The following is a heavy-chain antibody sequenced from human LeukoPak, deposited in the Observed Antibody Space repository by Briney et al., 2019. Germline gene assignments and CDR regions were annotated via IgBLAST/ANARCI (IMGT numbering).Heavy chain of an antibody. CDR1: GYTLTELS. Sequence: ASVKVSCXVSGYTLTELSMHWVRQAPRKGLEWMEGFDPEDGETIYAQKFQGRVTMTEDTSTDTAYMELSSLRSEDTAVYYCATDLSVAGNEKYYYYMDVWGKGTTVTVSS. CDR3: ATDLSVAGNEKYYYYMDV. D-gene: IGHD6-19*01. V-gene: IGHV1-24*01. J-gene: IGHJ6*03. CDR2: FDPEDGET.